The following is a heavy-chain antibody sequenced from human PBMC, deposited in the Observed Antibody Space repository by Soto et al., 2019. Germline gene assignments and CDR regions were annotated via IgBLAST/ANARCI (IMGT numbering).Heavy chain of an antibody. Sequence: ASVKVSCKASGYTFTSYGISWVRQAPGQGLEWMGWISAYNGNTNYAQKLQGRVTMTRDTSISTAYMELSRLRSDDTAVYYCARAGDFPGGSSFDYWGQGTLVTVSS. V-gene: IGHV1-18*04. CDR3: ARAGDFPGGSSFDY. CDR1: GYTFTSYG. D-gene: IGHD3-16*01. CDR2: ISAYNGNT. J-gene: IGHJ4*02.